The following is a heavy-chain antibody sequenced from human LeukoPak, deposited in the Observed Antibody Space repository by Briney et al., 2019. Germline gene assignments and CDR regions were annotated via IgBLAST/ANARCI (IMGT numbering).Heavy chain of an antibody. Sequence: SETLSLTCTVSGGSISSSTYYWGWIRQSPGKGLEWIGSVYHDGGTYYNPSLKSRVTVSADTSENQISLSLSSVTATDTAVYYCARDFFGRAAGTGNWFDPWGQGTLVTVPS. V-gene: IGHV4-39*07. J-gene: IGHJ5*02. CDR2: VYHDGGT. CDR3: ARDFFGRAAGTGNWFDP. D-gene: IGHD6-13*01. CDR1: GGSISSSTYY.